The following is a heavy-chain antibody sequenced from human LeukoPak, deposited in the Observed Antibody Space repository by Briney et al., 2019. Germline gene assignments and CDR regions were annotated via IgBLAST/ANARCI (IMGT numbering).Heavy chain of an antibody. CDR2: INHSGST. CDR1: GGSFSGYC. D-gene: IGHD4-17*01. Sequence: TPSETLSLACAVYGGSFSGYCWSWIRQPPGKGLEWIGEINHSGSTNYNPSLKSRVTISVDTSKNQFSLKLSSVTAADTAVYYCARDDGDYFDYWGQGTLVTVSS. CDR3: ARDDGDYFDY. V-gene: IGHV4-34*01. J-gene: IGHJ4*02.